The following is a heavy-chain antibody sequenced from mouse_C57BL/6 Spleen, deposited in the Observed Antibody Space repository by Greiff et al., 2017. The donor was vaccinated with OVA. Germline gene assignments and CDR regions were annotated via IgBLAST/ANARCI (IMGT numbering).Heavy chain of an antibody. D-gene: IGHD1-1*01. Sequence: VQLQQPGAELVMPGASVKLSCKASGYTFTSYWMHWVKQRPGQGLEWIGEIDPSDSYTNSNQKFKGKSTLTVDKSSSTAYMQLSSLTSEDSAVYYCARRGVTTVVATYDFDVWGTGTTVTVSS. CDR1: GYTFTSYW. V-gene: IGHV1-69*01. J-gene: IGHJ1*03. CDR2: IDPSDSYT. CDR3: ARRGVTTVVATYDFDV.